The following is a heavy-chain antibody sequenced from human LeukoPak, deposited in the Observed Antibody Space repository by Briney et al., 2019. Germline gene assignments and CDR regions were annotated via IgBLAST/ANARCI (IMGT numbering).Heavy chain of an antibody. D-gene: IGHD5-12*01. CDR3: ARRGGRGYSGYEFDY. CDR2: ISVYNGNT. CDR1: GYTFTSYG. Sequence: ASVTVSCKASGYTFTSYGISWVRQAPGQGLEWMGWISVYNGNTNYAQKLQGRVTMTTDTSTSIVYMELRSLRTDDTAVYYCARRGGRGYSGYEFDYWGQGTLVTVSS. J-gene: IGHJ4*02. V-gene: IGHV1-18*01.